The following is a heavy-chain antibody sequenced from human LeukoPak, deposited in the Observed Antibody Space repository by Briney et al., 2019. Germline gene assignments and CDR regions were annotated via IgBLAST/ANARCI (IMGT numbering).Heavy chain of an antibody. CDR2: IKSKTNSGTT. Sequence: GGSLRLSCAASGFTFSNAWMTWVRQAPGKGLEWVGRIKSKTNSGTTDYAAPVKGRFTISRDDSKNTLYLQMNSLQTEDTAVYYCATDFYDSTWGQGTLVTVSS. J-gene: IGHJ5*02. V-gene: IGHV3-15*01. CDR1: GFTFSNAW. D-gene: IGHD3-22*01. CDR3: ATDFYDST.